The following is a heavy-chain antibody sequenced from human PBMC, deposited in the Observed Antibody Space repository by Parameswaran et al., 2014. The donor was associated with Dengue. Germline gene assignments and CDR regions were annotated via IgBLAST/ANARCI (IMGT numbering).Heavy chain of an antibody. J-gene: IGHJ6*02. V-gene: IGHV5-51*01. Sequence: VRQMPGKGLEWMGIIYPGDSDTRYSPSFQGQVTISADKSISTAYLQWSSLKASDTAMYYCARLNHYSNYWDRMDVWGQGTTVTVSS. CDR3: ARLNHYSNYWDRMDV. D-gene: IGHD4-11*01. CDR2: IYPGDSDT.